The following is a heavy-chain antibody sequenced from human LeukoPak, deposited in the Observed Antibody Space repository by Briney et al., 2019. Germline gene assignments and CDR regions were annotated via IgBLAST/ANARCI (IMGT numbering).Heavy chain of an antibody. CDR3: ANHPEDYYDSSGAS. J-gene: IGHJ5*02. D-gene: IGHD3-22*01. Sequence: GRSLRLSCAASGFTFSSYGMHWVRQAPGKGLEWVAFIRYDGSNKYYTDSVKGRFTISRDNPKNTLHLQMHSLRAEDSAVYYCANHPEDYYDSSGASWGQGTLVTVSS. CDR1: GFTFSSYG. CDR2: IRYDGSNK. V-gene: IGHV3-30*02.